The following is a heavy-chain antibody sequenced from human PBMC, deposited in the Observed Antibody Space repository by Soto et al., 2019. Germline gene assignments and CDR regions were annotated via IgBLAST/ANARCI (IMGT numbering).Heavy chain of an antibody. CDR1: RASIASGGYY. CDR3: ASLIALPTLTNFVS. V-gene: IGHV4-31*03. CDR2: IFYTGSN. J-gene: IGHJ4*02. D-gene: IGHD4-4*01. Sequence: QAQLQESGPGLVQPSQTLFLTCTVSRASIASGGYYWSWIRQHPGKGLEWVGTIFYTGSNFYNPSLASRLHMALHAPKSQFYLQLTSATAADTGLYYCASLIALPTLTNFVSWGQGILVTVSS.